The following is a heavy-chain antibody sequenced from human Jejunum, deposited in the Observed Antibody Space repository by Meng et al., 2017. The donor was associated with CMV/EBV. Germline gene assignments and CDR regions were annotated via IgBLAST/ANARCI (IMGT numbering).Heavy chain of an antibody. D-gene: IGHD5-12*01. CDR1: GGSISGTDW. Sequence: TLSLSCSVSGGSISGTDWWGWVRQSPGRGLEWIGEISHSGGDNYNPSLKPRVKISVDKSKNQFFLELTSVTAADTAVYYCAREMWLDLWGQGTLVTVSS. V-gene: IGHV4-4*02. J-gene: IGHJ5*02. CDR2: ISHSGGD. CDR3: AREMWLDL.